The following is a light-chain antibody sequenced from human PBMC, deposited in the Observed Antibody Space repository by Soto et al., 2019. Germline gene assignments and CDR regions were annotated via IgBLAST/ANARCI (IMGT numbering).Light chain of an antibody. CDR3: SSHTSGSTRV. J-gene: IGLJ1*01. Sequence: QSVLTQPASVSGSPGQSIAISCTGNRGDVGGYDYVSWYQQHPDKAPKLMIYEVTKRPSWVSNRFSGSKSGNTASLTISGLQPEDEADYYCSSHTSGSTRVFGSGTKVTV. CDR2: EVT. V-gene: IGLV2-14*01. CDR1: RGDVGGYDY.